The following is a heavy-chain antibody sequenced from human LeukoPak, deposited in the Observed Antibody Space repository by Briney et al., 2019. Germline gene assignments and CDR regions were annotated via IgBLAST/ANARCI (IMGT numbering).Heavy chain of an antibody. CDR2: IYYSGST. J-gene: IGHJ4*02. D-gene: IGHD3-22*01. V-gene: IGHV4-39*01. CDR1: GGSISSSSYY. CDR3: AATYYDSSGYFI. Sequence: SETLSLTCTVSGGSISSSSYYWGWIRQPPGKGLEWIGSIYYSGSTYYNPSLKSRVTISVDTSKNQFSLKLSSVTAADTAVYYCAATYYDSSGYFIWGQGTLVTVSS.